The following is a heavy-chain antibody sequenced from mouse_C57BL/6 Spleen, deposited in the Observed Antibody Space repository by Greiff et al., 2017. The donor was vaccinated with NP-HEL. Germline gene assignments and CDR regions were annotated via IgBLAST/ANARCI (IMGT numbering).Heavy chain of an antibody. Sequence: EVQLVESGGGLVKPGGSLKLSCAASGFTFSDYGMHWVRQAPEKGLEWVAYISSGSSNIYYADTVKGRFTISRDNAKNTLFLQMTSLRSEDTAMYYCARTGWDDAMDYWGQGTSVTVSS. J-gene: IGHJ4*01. CDR3: ARTGWDDAMDY. D-gene: IGHD4-1*01. V-gene: IGHV5-17*01. CDR2: ISSGSSNI. CDR1: GFTFSDYG.